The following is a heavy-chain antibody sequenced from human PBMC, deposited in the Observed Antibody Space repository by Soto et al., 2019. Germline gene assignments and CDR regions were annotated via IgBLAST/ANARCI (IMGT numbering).Heavy chain of an antibody. V-gene: IGHV4-4*07. J-gene: IGHJ6*02. CDR1: GGSISSYY. CDR3: ARGRYSSRDFYYYGMDV. Sequence: PSETLSLTCTVSGGSISSYYWSWIRQPAGKGLEWIGRIYTSGSTNYNPSLKSRVTMSVDTSKNQFSLKLSSVTAADTAVYYCARGRYSSRDFYYYGMDVWGQGTTVTVSS. D-gene: IGHD6-13*01. CDR2: IYTSGST.